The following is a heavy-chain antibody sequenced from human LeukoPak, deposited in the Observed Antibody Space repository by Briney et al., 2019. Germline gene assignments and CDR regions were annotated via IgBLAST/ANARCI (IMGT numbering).Heavy chain of an antibody. V-gene: IGHV4-59*01. CDR3: ARTRMVRGARFDP. D-gene: IGHD3-10*01. J-gene: IGHJ5*02. CDR1: VGSISSYY. Sequence: SETLSLTCTVSVGSISSYYWSWIRQPPAKGLEWIGYIYYSGSTNYNPSLKSRVTISVDTSKNQFSLKLSCVTAADTAVYYCARTRMVRGARFDPWGQGTLVTVSS. CDR2: IYYSGST.